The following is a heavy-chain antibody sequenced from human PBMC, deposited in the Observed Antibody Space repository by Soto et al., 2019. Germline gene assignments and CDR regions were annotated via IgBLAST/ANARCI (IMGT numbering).Heavy chain of an antibody. Sequence: QVQLQQWGAGLLKPSETLSLTCAVYGGSFSGYYWSWIRQPPGKGLEWIGEINHSGSTNYNPSLKSRVTISVDTSKNQFSLKLSSVTAADTAVYYCARGVGWNIYYMDVWGKGTTVTVSS. D-gene: IGHD1-1*01. CDR1: GGSFSGYY. V-gene: IGHV4-34*01. CDR3: ARGVGWNIYYMDV. CDR2: INHSGST. J-gene: IGHJ6*03.